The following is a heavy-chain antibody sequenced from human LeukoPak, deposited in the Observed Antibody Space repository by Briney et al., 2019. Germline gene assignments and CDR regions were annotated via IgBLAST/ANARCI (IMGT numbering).Heavy chain of an antibody. CDR2: INHSGST. Sequence: SETLSLTCAVYGGSFSGYYWSWIRQPPGKGLEWIGEINHSGSTNYNPSLKSRVTISVDTSKNQFSLKLSSVTAADTAVYYCARSLTYYYDNWGQGTQVTVSS. J-gene: IGHJ4*02. CDR1: GGSFSGYY. D-gene: IGHD3-9*01. CDR3: ARSLTYYYDN. V-gene: IGHV4-34*01.